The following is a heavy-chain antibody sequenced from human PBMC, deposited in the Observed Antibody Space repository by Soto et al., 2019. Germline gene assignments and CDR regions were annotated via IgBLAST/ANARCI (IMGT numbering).Heavy chain of an antibody. CDR3: ARAVAGLATFDC. Sequence: GASGKVSCKAYAYTFSSFGISWLRPAPGEGLEWMGWISAFNGERNYAQKFQDRLTMTTDTSTNTAYMELRSLRSDDTAVYFCARAVAGLATFDCWGQGTLVTVSS. CDR2: ISAFNGER. J-gene: IGHJ4*02. CDR1: AYTFSSFG. V-gene: IGHV1-18*01. D-gene: IGHD6-19*01.